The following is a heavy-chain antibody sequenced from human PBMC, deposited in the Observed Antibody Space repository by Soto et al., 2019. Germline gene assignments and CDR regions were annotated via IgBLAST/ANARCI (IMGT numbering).Heavy chain of an antibody. V-gene: IGHV3-33*01. J-gene: IGHJ5*02. CDR1: GFTFSSYG. CDR3: ASEYSSGWYDWFDP. CDR2: IWYDGSNK. Sequence: GGSLRLSCAASGFTFSSYGMHWVRQAPGKGLEWVAVIWYDGSNKYYADSVKGRFTISRDNSKNTLYLQMNSLRAEDTAVYYCASEYSSGWYDWFDPWGQGALVTVS. D-gene: IGHD6-19*01.